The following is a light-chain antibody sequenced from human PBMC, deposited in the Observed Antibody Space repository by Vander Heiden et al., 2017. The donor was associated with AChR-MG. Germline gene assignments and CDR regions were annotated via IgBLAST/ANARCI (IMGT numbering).Light chain of an antibody. CDR1: NIGSKS. V-gene: IGLV3-21*02. Sequence: SYVLTQPPSVSVAPGQTARITCGGTNIGSKSVHWYQQKPGQAAVMVVYDDSDRPSGSPERFSGSNSGNTATLTISRVEAGDEADYYCQVWDSSSDHPVVFGGGTKLTV. CDR3: QVWDSSSDHPVV. CDR2: DDS. J-gene: IGLJ2*01.